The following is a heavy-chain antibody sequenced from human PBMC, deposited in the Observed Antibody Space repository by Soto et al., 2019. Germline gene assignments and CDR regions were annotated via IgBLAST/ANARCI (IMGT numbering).Heavy chain of an antibody. CDR1: GFTFDDYG. V-gene: IGHV3-20*04. J-gene: IGHJ4*02. D-gene: IGHD6-13*01. CDR3: ARAIAAAGPFGY. CDR2: FNWNDGST. Sequence: EVQLVESGGGVVRPGGSLRLSCAASGFTFDDYGMSWVRQAPGKGLEWVSGFNWNDGSTGYADSVKGRFTISRDNAKTSVYLQMNSLRAEDTALYYCARAIAAAGPFGYWGQGTLVTVSS.